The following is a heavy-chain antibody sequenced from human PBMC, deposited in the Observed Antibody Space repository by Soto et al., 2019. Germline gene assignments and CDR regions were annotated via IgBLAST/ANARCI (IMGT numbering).Heavy chain of an antibody. Sequence: QVQLVESGGGVVQPGRSLSLSCAASGFTFRNYVMHWVRQAPGKGLEWVAVISSDGSNKYYADSVKGRFTIPRDNSKNQLYLPMNSLRIEDTAVYYCTKDRATHRNYWGQGTLVTVSS. V-gene: IGHV3-30*18. D-gene: IGHD5-12*01. CDR3: TKDRATHRNY. CDR1: GFTFRNYV. CDR2: ISSDGSNK. J-gene: IGHJ4*02.